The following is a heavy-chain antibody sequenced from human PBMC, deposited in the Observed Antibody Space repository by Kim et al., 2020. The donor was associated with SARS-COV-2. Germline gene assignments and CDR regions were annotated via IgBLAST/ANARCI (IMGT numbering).Heavy chain of an antibody. Sequence: GGSLRLSCAASGFTFSDYYMSWIRQAPGKGLEWLSYISSGSGTDTNYADSVKGRFTISRDNAQNSLYLQMNSLRAEDTAVYYCATPTGYSGYPGWGQGTLVTVSS. V-gene: IGHV3-11*03. CDR1: GFTFSDYY. J-gene: IGHJ4*02. CDR2: ISSGSGTDT. D-gene: IGHD5-12*01. CDR3: ATPTGYSGYPG.